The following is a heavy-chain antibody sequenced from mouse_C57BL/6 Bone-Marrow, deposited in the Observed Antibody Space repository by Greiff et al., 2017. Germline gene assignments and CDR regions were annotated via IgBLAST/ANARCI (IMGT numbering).Heavy chain of an antibody. CDR3: ASEYYGSSYQSAMDY. CDR2: IDPANGNT. CDR1: GFNIKNTY. V-gene: IGHV14-3*01. J-gene: IGHJ4*01. Sequence: EVQLQQSVAELVRPGASVKLSCTASGFNIKNTYMHWVKQRPEQGLEWIGRIDPANGNTKYAPKFQGKATITADTSSNTAYLQLSSLTSEDTAIYFCASEYYGSSYQSAMDYWGQGTSVTVSS. D-gene: IGHD1-1*01.